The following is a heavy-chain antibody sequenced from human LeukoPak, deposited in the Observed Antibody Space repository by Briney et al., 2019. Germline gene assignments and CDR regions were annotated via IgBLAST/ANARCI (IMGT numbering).Heavy chain of an antibody. Sequence: GGSLRLSCAASGFTFRSYGMHWVRQAPGKGLEWVAVISYDGSKNYYADSVKGRFTISRDNSKNTVYLQMNSLRAEDTAVYYCGSSSSWSYIDYWGQGTLVTVSS. D-gene: IGHD6-13*01. CDR1: GFTFRSYG. J-gene: IGHJ4*02. V-gene: IGHV3-33*01. CDR3: GSSSSWSYIDY. CDR2: ISYDGSKN.